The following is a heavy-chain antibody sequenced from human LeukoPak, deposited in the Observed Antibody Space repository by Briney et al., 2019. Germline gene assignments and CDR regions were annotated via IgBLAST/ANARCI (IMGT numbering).Heavy chain of an antibody. V-gene: IGHV4-39*01. D-gene: IGHD5-24*01. J-gene: IGHJ4*02. CDR3: ARSHGYNPFDY. CDR2: IYYSGST. Sequence: SETLSLTCTVSGGSISSSSYYWVWIRQPPGKGLEWIGSIYYSGSTYYNPSLKSRVTISVDTSKNQFSLKLSSVTAADTAVYYCARSHGYNPFDYWGQGTLVTVSS. CDR1: GGSISSSSYY.